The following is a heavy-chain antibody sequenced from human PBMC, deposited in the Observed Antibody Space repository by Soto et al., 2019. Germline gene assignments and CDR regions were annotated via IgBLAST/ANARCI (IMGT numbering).Heavy chain of an antibody. CDR3: ARGQWPNFDY. V-gene: IGHV4-59*13. J-gene: IGHJ4*02. D-gene: IGHD6-19*01. Sequence: SETLSLTCTVSGGSISTYYWSWIRQPPGKGLEWIAYIYYSGSTNYNPSLKSRVTISVDTSKKQFSLKLSSVTAADTAVYYCARGQWPNFDYWGQGTLVTVSS. CDR1: GGSISTYY. CDR2: IYYSGST.